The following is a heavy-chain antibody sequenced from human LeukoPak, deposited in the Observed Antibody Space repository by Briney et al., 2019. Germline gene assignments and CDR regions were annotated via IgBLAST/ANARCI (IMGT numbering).Heavy chain of an antibody. D-gene: IGHD5-12*01. CDR2: IYYTGST. CDR3: ARDLSGYVYFDY. CDR1: GGSITSHY. Sequence: PSETLSLTCTVSGGSITSHYWSWIRQPPGKGLEWIGYIYYTGSTNYNPSLKSRVTISVDTSENQFSLKLSSVTAADTAVYYCARDLSGYVYFDYWGQGTLVTVSS. V-gene: IGHV4-59*11. J-gene: IGHJ4*02.